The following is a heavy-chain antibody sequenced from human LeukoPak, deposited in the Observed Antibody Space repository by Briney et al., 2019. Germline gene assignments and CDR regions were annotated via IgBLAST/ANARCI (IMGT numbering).Heavy chain of an antibody. CDR1: GGTFSNYA. Sequence: GASVKVSCKASGGTFSNYAISWVRQAPGQGLEWMGRIIPITGIINYAQEFQGRVTINADKSTSTAYMELSSLRSEDTAVYWCARGLIRFSRVVPIVDYYVYWGQGTLVTVSS. V-gene: IGHV1-69*04. D-gene: IGHD2-2*01. CDR3: ARGLIRFSRVVPIVDYYVY. J-gene: IGHJ4*02. CDR2: IIPITGII.